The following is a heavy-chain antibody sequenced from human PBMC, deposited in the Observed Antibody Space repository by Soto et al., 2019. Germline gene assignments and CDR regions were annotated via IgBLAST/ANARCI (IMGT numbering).Heavy chain of an antibody. CDR2: IRSKAYGGTT. Sequence: SLGVYCTASGLTFGDSAVSWFRKALGKGLEWVGFIRSKAYGGTTEYAASVKGRFTISRDDSKSIAYLQMNSLKTEDTAVYYCTRGDIGLFYGMDVWGQGTTVTVSS. D-gene: IGHD2-15*01. V-gene: IGHV3-49*03. J-gene: IGHJ6*02. CDR1: GLTFGDSA. CDR3: TRGDIGLFYGMDV.